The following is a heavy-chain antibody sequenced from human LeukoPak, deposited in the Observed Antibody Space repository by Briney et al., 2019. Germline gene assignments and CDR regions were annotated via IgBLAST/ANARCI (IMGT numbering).Heavy chain of an antibody. J-gene: IGHJ4*02. D-gene: IGHD2-2*01. Sequence: SETLSLTCTVSGGSISSYYWSWIRQPPGKGLEWIGYIYYSGSTNYNPSLKGRVTISVDTSKNQFSLKLSSVTAADTAVYYCARVQYQLLTFDYWGQGTLVTVSS. CDR1: GGSISSYY. CDR3: ARVQYQLLTFDY. V-gene: IGHV4-59*01. CDR2: IYYSGST.